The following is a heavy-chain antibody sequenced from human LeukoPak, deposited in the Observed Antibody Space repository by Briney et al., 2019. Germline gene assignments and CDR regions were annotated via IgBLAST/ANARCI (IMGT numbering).Heavy chain of an antibody. D-gene: IGHD5-18*01. Sequence: SETLSLTCTVSGGSISSYYWSWIRHPPGKGLEGIGYIYHSGSTNYNPSLKSRVTISVDTSKNPFSLKLSSVTAADTAVYYCARHYGYSYGYWYFDLWGRGTLVTVSS. CDR2: IYHSGST. V-gene: IGHV4-59*08. CDR1: GGSISSYY. J-gene: IGHJ2*01. CDR3: ARHYGYSYGYWYFDL.